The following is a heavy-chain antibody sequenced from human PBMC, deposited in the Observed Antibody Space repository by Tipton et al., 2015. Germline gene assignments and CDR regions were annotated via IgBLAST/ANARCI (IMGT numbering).Heavy chain of an antibody. CDR3: ARGGQWLVWSAFDI. Sequence: SLRLSCAASGFTFSSYGMHWVRQAPGKGLEWVAVISYDGSNKYFADSVKGRFTISRDNSKKTLYLQMSSLRTEDTAVYYCARGGQWLVWSAFDIWGQGTIVTVSS. CDR2: ISYDGSNK. V-gene: IGHV3-30*03. J-gene: IGHJ3*02. D-gene: IGHD6-19*01. CDR1: GFTFSSYG.